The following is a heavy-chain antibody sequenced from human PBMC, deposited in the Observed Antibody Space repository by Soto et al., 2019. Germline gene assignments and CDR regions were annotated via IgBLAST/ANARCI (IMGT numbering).Heavy chain of an antibody. J-gene: IGHJ6*02. V-gene: IGHV1-3*01. Sequence: GASVKVSCKXSGYTFTSYAMHWVRQAPGQRLEWMGWIDAGNGNTKYSQKFQGRVTITRDTSASTAYMEPSSLRSEDTAVYYCARSYYGSGSYYNLYYYGMDVWGQGTTVTVS. CDR2: IDAGNGNT. CDR3: ARSYYGSGSYYNLYYYGMDV. D-gene: IGHD3-10*01. CDR1: GYTFTSYA.